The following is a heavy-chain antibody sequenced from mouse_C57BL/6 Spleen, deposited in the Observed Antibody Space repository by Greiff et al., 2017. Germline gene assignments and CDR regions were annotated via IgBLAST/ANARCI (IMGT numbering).Heavy chain of an antibody. CDR2: IYPGSGST. D-gene: IGHD2-2*01. V-gene: IGHV1-55*01. CDR1: GYTFTGYW. J-gene: IGHJ3*01. CDR3: ARRGYGYDGAWFAY. Sequence: QVQLQQPGAELVKPGASVKMSCKASGYTFTGYWITWVKQRPGQGLEWIGDIYPGSGSTNYNEKFKSKATLTVDTSSSTAYMQLSSLTSEDSAVYYCARRGYGYDGAWFAYWGQGTLVTVSA.